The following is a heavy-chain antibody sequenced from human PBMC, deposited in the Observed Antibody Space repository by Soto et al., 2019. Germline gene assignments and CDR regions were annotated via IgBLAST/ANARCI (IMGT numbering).Heavy chain of an antibody. CDR1: GFSFSNAW. CDR2: IKSKTDGGTA. J-gene: IGHJ6*02. V-gene: IGHV3-15*01. Sequence: GGSLRLSCAASGFSFSNAWMSWVRQLPGKGLEWVGHIKSKTDGGTADYAASVKGRFTISRDDSKNTLYLQMNSLKTEATAMFYCTSLNYVVDVWGQGTTVTVSS. CDR3: TSLNYVVDV. D-gene: IGHD1-7*01.